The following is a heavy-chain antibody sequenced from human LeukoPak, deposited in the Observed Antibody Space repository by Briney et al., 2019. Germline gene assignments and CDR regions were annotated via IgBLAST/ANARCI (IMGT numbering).Heavy chain of an antibody. CDR2: IMPIFGTA. Sequence: ASVKVSCKASGGIFSSYAISWVRLAPGQGLEWMGGIMPIFGTANYAQKFQGRVTITADKSTSTAYMELSSLRSEDTAVYYCAGGEGYCSGGSCLALDYWGQGTLVTVSS. J-gene: IGHJ4*02. D-gene: IGHD2-15*01. CDR1: GGIFSSYA. CDR3: AGGEGYCSGGSCLALDY. V-gene: IGHV1-69*06.